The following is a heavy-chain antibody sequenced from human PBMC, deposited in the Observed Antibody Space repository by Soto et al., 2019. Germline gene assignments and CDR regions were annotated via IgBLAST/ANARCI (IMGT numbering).Heavy chain of an antibody. CDR3: AREETAWPLAYGLDV. CDR1: GFSFSTYS. J-gene: IGHJ6*02. Sequence: GGSLRLSCEASGFSFSTYSMHWVRQAPGKGLEWVSSIGRRSDIYYADSVKGRFTISRDNAKNSVSLQMNSLRDEDTAVYYCAREETAWPLAYGLDVWGQGTTVTIS. CDR2: IGRRSDI. V-gene: IGHV3-21*01. D-gene: IGHD2-21*02.